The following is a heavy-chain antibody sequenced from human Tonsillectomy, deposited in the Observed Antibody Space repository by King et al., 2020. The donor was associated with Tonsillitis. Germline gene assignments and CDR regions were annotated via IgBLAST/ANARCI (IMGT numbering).Heavy chain of an antibody. CDR1: GGSFSGYY. Sequence: VQLPQWGAGLLKPSETLSLTCAVYGGSFSGYYWSWIRQPPGKGLEWIGEINHSGSTNYNPSLKSRVTVSVDTSKNQFSLKLSSVTAADTAVYYCAGVPRRDYYYYYGMDVWGQGNTVTVSS. J-gene: IGHJ6*02. CDR2: INHSGST. V-gene: IGHV4-34*01. CDR3: AGVPRRDYYYYYGMDV.